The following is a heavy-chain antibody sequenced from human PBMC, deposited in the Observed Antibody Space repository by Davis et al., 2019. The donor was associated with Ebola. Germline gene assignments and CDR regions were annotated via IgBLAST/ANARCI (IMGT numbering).Heavy chain of an antibody. J-gene: IGHJ4*02. Sequence: GESLKISCAASGFTFSNYAMNWVRQAPGKGLAWVSTICGIGDSTSYADSVKGRFTISRDDSKNTLYLQMTSLRAEDTAVYYCARGLAAYYYDSSGYYYGKGGYYFDYWGQGSLVTVSS. CDR3: ARGLAAYYYDSSGYYYGKGGYYFDY. CDR2: ICGIGDST. CDR1: GFTFSNYA. D-gene: IGHD3-22*01. V-gene: IGHV3-23*01.